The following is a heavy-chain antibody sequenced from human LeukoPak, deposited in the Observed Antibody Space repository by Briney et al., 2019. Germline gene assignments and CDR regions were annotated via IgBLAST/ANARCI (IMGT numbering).Heavy chain of an antibody. J-gene: IGHJ2*01. CDR1: GGSISSYY. Sequence: PSETLSLTCTVSGGSISSYYWSWIRQPPGKGLEWIGYIYYSGSTNYNPSLKSRVTISVDTSKNQFSLKLSSVTAADTAVYYCARDLVGVGVFDLWGRGTLVTVSS. CDR2: IYYSGST. CDR3: ARDLVGVGVFDL. D-gene: IGHD2-2*01. V-gene: IGHV4-59*01.